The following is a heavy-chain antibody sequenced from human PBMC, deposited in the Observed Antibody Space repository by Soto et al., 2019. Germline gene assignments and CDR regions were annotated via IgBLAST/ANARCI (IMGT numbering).Heavy chain of an antibody. D-gene: IGHD3-10*01. Sequence: AASVKVSCKASGYTFTSYDINWVRQATGQGLEWMGWVKPNSGNTGYAQKFQGRVTMTRNTSISTAYMELSSLRSEDTAVYYCARGSVSTYGSGSPPDDWGQGXLVTVYS. CDR3: ARGSVSTYGSGSPPDD. J-gene: IGHJ4*02. CDR1: GYTFTSYD. V-gene: IGHV1-8*01. CDR2: VKPNSGNT.